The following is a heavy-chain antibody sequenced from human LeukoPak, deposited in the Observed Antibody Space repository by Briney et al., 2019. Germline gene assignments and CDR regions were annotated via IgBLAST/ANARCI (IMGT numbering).Heavy chain of an antibody. J-gene: IGHJ3*02. CDR3: ARLPSWGSYLSAFDI. V-gene: IGHV1-2*02. Sequence: GASVKVSCKASGYTFTGYYMHWVRQAPGQGLEWMGWINPNSGGTNYAQKFQGRVTMTRDTSISTAYMELSRLRSDDTAVYYCARLPSWGSYLSAFDIWGQGTMVTVSS. CDR1: GYTFTGYY. D-gene: IGHD1-26*01. CDR2: INPNSGGT.